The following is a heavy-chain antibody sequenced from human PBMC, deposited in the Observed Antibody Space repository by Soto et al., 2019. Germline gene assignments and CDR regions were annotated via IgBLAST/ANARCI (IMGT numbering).Heavy chain of an antibody. Sequence: QVRLVESGGGVVQPGRSLRLSCVASGFTFSSYGIHWVRQAPGKGLEWVGVISSDGETKYYADSVKGRFTISRDNSKNTLYLQMESLRPEDTAVYYCAKEVAVAGELDYWGHGTLVTVSS. CDR1: GFTFSSYG. CDR3: AKEVAVAGELDY. D-gene: IGHD6-19*01. J-gene: IGHJ4*01. CDR2: ISSDGETK. V-gene: IGHV3-30*18.